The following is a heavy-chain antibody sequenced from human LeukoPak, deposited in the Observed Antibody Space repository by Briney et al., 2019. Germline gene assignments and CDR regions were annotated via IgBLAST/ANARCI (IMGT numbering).Heavy chain of an antibody. D-gene: IGHD2-2*02. J-gene: IGHJ6*02. CDR2: ISYDGRNK. Sequence: ARSMRLSCAASGFTFSSYAMHWDRQAPGKGLEWVAVISYDGRNKYYADSVKGRFTISRDNSKNTLYLQMNSLRAEDTAVYYCARDLDLGYCSSTSCYTRGYYYYGMDVWGQGTTVTVS. CDR1: GFTFSSYA. CDR3: ARDLDLGYCSSTSCYTRGYYYYGMDV. V-gene: IGHV3-30*04.